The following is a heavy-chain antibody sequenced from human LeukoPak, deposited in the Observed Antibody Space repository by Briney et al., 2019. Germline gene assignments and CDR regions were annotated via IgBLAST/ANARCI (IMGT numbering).Heavy chain of an antibody. CDR3: ARRNDFDI. CDR1: GGSISGDH. CDR2: IYYSGNT. J-gene: IGHJ3*02. V-gene: IGHV4-59*08. Sequence: EPLSLTCTVSGGSISGDHWNWIRQPPGKGLEWIGNIYYSGNTNYNPSLKSRVTISVDTSKNQFSLKLSSVTAADTAVYYCARRNDFDIWGQGTMVTVSS.